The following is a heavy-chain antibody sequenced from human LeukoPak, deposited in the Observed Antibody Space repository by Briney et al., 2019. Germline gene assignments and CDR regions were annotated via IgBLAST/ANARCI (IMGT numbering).Heavy chain of an antibody. CDR3: ARDPSYGSGSYGSIIDY. J-gene: IGHJ4*02. CDR2: ISSSSSYI. V-gene: IGHV3-21*01. Sequence: GGSLRLSCAASGFTFSIFAMTWVRQAPGKGLEWVSSISSSSSYIYYADSVKGRFTISRDNAKNSLYLQMNSLRAEDTAVYYCARDPSYGSGSYGSIIDYWGQGTLVTVSS. D-gene: IGHD3-10*01. CDR1: GFTFSIFA.